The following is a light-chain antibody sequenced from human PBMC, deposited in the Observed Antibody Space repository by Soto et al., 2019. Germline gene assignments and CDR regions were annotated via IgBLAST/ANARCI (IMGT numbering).Light chain of an antibody. Sequence: EVVMRQSPATLSVSPGEGATLSCRASQGIGDTLAWYQHKPGQTPRLLIYDTSTRATGVPTRFSGSRSGAEFTLTINRVEPEDCGVYYCQQFGTSYPKTFGQGTKVDIK. CDR3: QQFGTSYPKT. V-gene: IGKV3-15*01. CDR2: DTS. CDR1: QGIGDT. J-gene: IGKJ2*01.